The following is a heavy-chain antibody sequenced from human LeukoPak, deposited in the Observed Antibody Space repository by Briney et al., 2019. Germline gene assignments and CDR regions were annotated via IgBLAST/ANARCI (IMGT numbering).Heavy chain of an antibody. J-gene: IGHJ4*02. Sequence: SQTLSLTCVITGDSVSRNNIAWNWIRQSPSRGLEWLGRTYYTSKWYHDYAGSVKSRININPDTSKNQSSLQLNSVTPEDTAMYYCARGRDAVVVPAADFDYWGQGILVTVSS. D-gene: IGHD2-2*01. CDR1: GDSVSRNNIA. CDR3: ARGRDAVVVPAADFDY. CDR2: TYYTSKWYH. V-gene: IGHV6-1*01.